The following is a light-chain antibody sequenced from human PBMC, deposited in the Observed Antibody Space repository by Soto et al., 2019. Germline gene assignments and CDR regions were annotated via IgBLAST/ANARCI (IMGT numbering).Light chain of an antibody. Sequence: QPALTQPPSGTGAPGRRGTITCNKKSTYIGAGYDVHWYQQLPGTAPKLLIYGNSNRPSGVPDRFSGSKSGTSASLAITGLQAEDEADYYCQSYDSSLSEVFGTGTKVTVL. CDR1: STYIGAGYD. CDR2: GNS. J-gene: IGLJ1*01. CDR3: QSYDSSLSEV. V-gene: IGLV1-40*01.